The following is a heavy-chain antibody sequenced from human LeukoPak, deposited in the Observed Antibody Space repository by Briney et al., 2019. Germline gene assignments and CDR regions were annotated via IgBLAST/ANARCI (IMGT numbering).Heavy chain of an antibody. CDR1: GFTFSSYA. J-gene: IGHJ4*02. CDR2: ISGSGGST. D-gene: IGHD6-13*01. Sequence: GGSLRLSCAASGFTFSSYAMSWVRQAPGKGLEWVSAISGSGGSTYYADSVKGRFTVSRDNSRDTLYLLLKSLRAEDTAVYFCAKDIHVAAAVPAPYWGQGTLVTVSS. CDR3: AKDIHVAAAVPAPY. V-gene: IGHV3-23*01.